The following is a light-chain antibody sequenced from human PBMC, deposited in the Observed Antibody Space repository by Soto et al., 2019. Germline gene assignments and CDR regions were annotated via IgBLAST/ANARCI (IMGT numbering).Light chain of an antibody. Sequence: DIQMTQSPSSLSASVGDRVTITFRASQSISSYLNWYQQKPGKAPELLIFDASNLKSGVSSRFSGSGSGTEFTLTISRLQPDDVATYYCLQYSSHSWTFGQGTKVDIK. V-gene: IGKV1-5*01. J-gene: IGKJ1*01. CDR2: DAS. CDR1: QSISSY. CDR3: LQYSSHSWT.